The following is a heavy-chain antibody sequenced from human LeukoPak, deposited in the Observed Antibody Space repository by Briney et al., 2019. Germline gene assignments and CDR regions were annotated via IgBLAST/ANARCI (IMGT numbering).Heavy chain of an antibody. CDR1: GGSISSYY. D-gene: IGHD5-24*01. CDR3: ARDRRDSKRGYYYYYYMDV. CDR2: INTSGST. J-gene: IGHJ6*03. Sequence: SETLSLTCTVSGGSISSYYWSWIRQPAGKGLEWIGRINTSGSTNYNPSLKSRVTMSVDTSKNQFSLKLSSVTAADTAVYYCARDRRDSKRGYYYYYYMDVWGKGTTVTVSS. V-gene: IGHV4-4*07.